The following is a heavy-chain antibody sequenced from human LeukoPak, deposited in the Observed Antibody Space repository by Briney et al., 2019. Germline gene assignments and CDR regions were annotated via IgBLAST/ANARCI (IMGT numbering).Heavy chain of an antibody. D-gene: IGHD6-13*01. Sequence: PSETLSLTCTVSGGSIRSSSYYWGWIRQPPGKGLEWIGSIYYSGSTYNNPSLKSHVTISVATSRNQFSLKVTSVTAADAAVYYCVRVRAAAVPYYFDYWGQGTLVTVSS. CDR3: VRVRAAAVPYYFDY. J-gene: IGHJ4*02. V-gene: IGHV4-39*07. CDR2: IYYSGST. CDR1: GGSIRSSSYY.